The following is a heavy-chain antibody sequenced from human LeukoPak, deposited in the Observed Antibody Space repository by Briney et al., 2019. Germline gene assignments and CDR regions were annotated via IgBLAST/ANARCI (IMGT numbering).Heavy chain of an antibody. D-gene: IGHD1-26*01. J-gene: IGHJ6*03. Sequence: PGGSLRLSCAASGFTFSDYGMHWVRQAPGKGLEWVAVISYDGSNEYYADSVKGRFIISRDNSKNTLYLQMNSLRAEDTAVYYCARDRSSGSYLGYYYYYYMDVWGKGTTVTVSS. CDR2: ISYDGSNE. CDR3: ARDRSSGSYLGYYYYYYMDV. CDR1: GFTFSDYG. V-gene: IGHV3-30*03.